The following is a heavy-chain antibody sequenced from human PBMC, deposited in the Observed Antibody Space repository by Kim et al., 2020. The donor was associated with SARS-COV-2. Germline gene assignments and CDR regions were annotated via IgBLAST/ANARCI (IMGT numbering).Heavy chain of an antibody. Sequence: GGSLRLSCAASGFTFSSYWMSWVRQAPGKGLEWVANIKQDGSEKYYVDSVKGRFTISRDNAKNSLYLQMNSLRAEDTAVYYCARDRVFYCSSTSCAPMDVWGQGTTVTVSS. D-gene: IGHD2-2*01. CDR2: IKQDGSEK. CDR3: ARDRVFYCSSTSCAPMDV. J-gene: IGHJ6*02. V-gene: IGHV3-7*03. CDR1: GFTFSSYW.